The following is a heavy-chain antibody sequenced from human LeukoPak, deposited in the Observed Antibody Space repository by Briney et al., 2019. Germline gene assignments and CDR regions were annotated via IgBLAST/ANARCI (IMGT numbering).Heavy chain of an antibody. D-gene: IGHD3-9*01. V-gene: IGHV4-38-2*02. Sequence: PSETLSLTCTVSGYSISSGYYWGWIRQPPGKGLEWIGSIYHSGSTYYNPSLKSRVTISVDTSKNQFSLKLSSVTAADTAVYYCARKDIFDAFDIWGQGTMVTVSS. CDR1: GYSISSGYY. J-gene: IGHJ3*02. CDR3: ARKDIFDAFDI. CDR2: IYHSGST.